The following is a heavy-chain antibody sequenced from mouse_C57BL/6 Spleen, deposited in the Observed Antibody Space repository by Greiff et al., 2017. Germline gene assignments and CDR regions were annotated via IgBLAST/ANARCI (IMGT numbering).Heavy chain of an antibody. CDR2: IYWDADK. Sequence: QVTLKVSGPGILQSSQTLSLTCSFSGFSLSTSGMGVSWIRQPSGKGLEWLAHIYWDADKRYNPSLKSPPTISKDTSRNQVFLKINSVDTADTATYYCARSGNGIPPHYYGSSPRGYAMDYWGQGTSVTVSS. V-gene: IGHV8-12*01. J-gene: IGHJ4*01. CDR1: GFSLSTSGMG. CDR3: ARSGNGIPPHYYGSSPRGYAMDY. D-gene: IGHD1-1*01.